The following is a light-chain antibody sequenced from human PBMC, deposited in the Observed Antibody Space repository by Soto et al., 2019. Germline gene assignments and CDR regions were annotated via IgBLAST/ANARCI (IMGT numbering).Light chain of an antibody. CDR1: QAISNY. J-gene: IGKJ2*01. V-gene: IGKV1-9*01. Sequence: DIQVTQSPSFLSASVGDRVTITCWASQAISNYLAWYQQIPGRAPKLLIYTASTLHSGVPSRFSGSGSGTEFTLTISSLQPEDFATYYCQQFNNYPRTFGQGTKLEIK. CDR3: QQFNNYPRT. CDR2: TAS.